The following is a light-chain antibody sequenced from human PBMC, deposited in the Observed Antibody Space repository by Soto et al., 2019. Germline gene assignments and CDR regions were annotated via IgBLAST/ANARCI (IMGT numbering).Light chain of an antibody. CDR2: DAS. V-gene: IGKV3-11*01. J-gene: IGKJ2*03. Sequence: SPTTLSLSRGERATLSCRASQGVRSYLAWYHQKPGHAPRFLIYDASNRATGIPARFSGSGSGTDFTLTIFFFEAEDFTLYCSPVCAFLPNSFGERAKL. CDR3: PVCAFLPNS. CDR1: QGVRSY.